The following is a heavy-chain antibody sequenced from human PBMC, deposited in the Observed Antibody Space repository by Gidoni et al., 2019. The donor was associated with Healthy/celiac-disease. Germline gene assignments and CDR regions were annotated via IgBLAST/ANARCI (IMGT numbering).Heavy chain of an antibody. CDR3: ARDFFDNSGYYSGEDY. D-gene: IGHD3-22*01. V-gene: IGHV1-46*01. CDR1: GYTFTPYY. Sequence: QVQLVQSGAEVRRPGASGTVSCKASGYTFTPYYMHWVRQAPGQGLEWMGVINPSGGSTSYAQKFQGRVTVTRDTSTSTVYMELSSLRSDDTAVYYCARDFFDNSGYYSGEDYWGQGTLVTVSS. J-gene: IGHJ4*02. CDR2: INPSGGST.